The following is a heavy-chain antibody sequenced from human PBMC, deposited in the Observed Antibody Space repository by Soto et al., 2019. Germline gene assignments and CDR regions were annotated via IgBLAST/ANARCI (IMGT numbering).Heavy chain of an antibody. CDR2: ISAYNGNT. V-gene: IGHV1-18*01. J-gene: IGHJ5*02. CDR1: DYNLTSYG. CDR3: ARDTRYSSSLGWFDP. Sequence: ASVKVSCNASDYNLTSYGISCVRKAPGHGLDWMGWISAYNGNTTYAQKHQGRATITTDPSTSTAYMELRSLRSDDTAVYYCARDTRYSSSLGWFDPWGQGTLVTVSS. D-gene: IGHD6-13*01.